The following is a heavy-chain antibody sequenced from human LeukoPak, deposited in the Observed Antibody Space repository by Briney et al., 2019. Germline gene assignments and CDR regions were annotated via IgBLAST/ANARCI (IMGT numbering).Heavy chain of an antibody. Sequence: GASVKVSCKASGYTFTGYYMHWVRQAPGQGLEWMGWINPNSGGTNYAQKFQGRVTMTRDTSISTAYMELSRLRSDDTAVYYCARVLKDGYNNGNFQHWGQGTLVTVSS. V-gene: IGHV1-2*02. CDR1: GYTFTGYY. D-gene: IGHD5-24*01. CDR2: INPNSGGT. CDR3: ARVLKDGYNNGNFQH. J-gene: IGHJ1*01.